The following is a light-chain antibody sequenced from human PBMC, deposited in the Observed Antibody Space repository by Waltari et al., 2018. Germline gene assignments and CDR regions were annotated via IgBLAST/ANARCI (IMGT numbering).Light chain of an antibody. V-gene: IGLV1-47*01. CDR3: AAWDVSLSARV. CDR2: RNS. J-gene: IGLJ3*02. CDR1: PSYI. Sequence: QSVLTQPPSASGTPGQRVTISCTGSPSYISWYQQLPGTAPKLLIYRNSQRPSGVPDRFSGSKSGTSASLTISGLRSEDEADYYCAAWDVSLSARVFGGGTKLTVL.